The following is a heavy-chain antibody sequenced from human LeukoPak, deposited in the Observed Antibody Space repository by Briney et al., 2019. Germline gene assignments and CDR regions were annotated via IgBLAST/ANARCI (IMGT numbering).Heavy chain of an antibody. CDR2: VIPIFGTA. CDR3: ARAGGWQLVRNNWFDP. J-gene: IGHJ5*02. CDR1: GGTFSSYA. D-gene: IGHD6-6*01. Sequence: SVKVSCKASGGTFSSYAISWVRQAPGQGLEWMGGVIPIFGTANYAQKFQGRVTITADKSTSTAYMELSSLRSEGTAVYYCARAGGWQLVRNNWFDPWGQGTLVTVSS. V-gene: IGHV1-69*06.